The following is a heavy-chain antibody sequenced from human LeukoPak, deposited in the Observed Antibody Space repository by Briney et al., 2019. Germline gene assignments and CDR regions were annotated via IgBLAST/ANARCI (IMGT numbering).Heavy chain of an antibody. CDR2: IYYSGST. D-gene: IGHD3-10*02. CDR1: GGSISSSSYY. CDR3: ARDMIGELGDAFDI. J-gene: IGHJ3*02. V-gene: IGHV4-39*07. Sequence: SETLSLTCTVSGGSISSSSYYWGWIRQPPGKGLEWIGSIYYSGSTYYNPSLKSRVTISVDTSKNQLSLKLSSVTAADTAVYYCARDMIGELGDAFDIWGQGTMVTVSS.